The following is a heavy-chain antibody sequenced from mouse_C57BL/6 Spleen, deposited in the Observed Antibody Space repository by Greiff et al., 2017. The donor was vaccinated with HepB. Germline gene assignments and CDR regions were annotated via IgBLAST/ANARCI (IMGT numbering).Heavy chain of an antibody. J-gene: IGHJ3*01. CDR1: GYTFTDYY. D-gene: IGHD2-13*01. Sequence: EVQLQQSGPELVKPGASVKISCKASGYTFTDYYMNWVKQSPGKSLEWIGDINPNNGGTSYNQKFKGKATLTVDKSSSTAYMELRSLTSEDSAVYYCARGDPWFAYWGQGTLVTVSA. CDR2: INPNNGGT. V-gene: IGHV1-26*01. CDR3: ARGDPWFAY.